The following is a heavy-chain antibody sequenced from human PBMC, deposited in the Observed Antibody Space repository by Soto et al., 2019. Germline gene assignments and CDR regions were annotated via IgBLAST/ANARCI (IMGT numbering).Heavy chain of an antibody. CDR2: INPSGGS. CDR1: GYTFTSYY. Sequence: QVQLVQSGAEVKKPGASVKVSCKASGYTFTSYYMHWVRQAPGQGLEWMGIINPSGGSSYAQKFHGRVTMTRDTSTSTVYMELSSVTSEDTAVYYCARDRIPPKGATGYWYFDLWGSGTLVTVSS. J-gene: IGHJ2*01. D-gene: IGHD1-1*01. V-gene: IGHV1-46*03. CDR3: ARDRIPPKGATGYWYFDL.